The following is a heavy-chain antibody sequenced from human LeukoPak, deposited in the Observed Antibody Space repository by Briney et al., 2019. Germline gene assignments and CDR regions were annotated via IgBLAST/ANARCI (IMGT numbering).Heavy chain of an antibody. J-gene: IGHJ5*02. CDR1: GITFEDYG. V-gene: IGHV3-20*04. Sequence: GGSLRLSCTVSGITFEDYGMNWVRQVPGKEPEWVSGLNWNGGGRRYADSVKGRFIISRDNAKGVLYLQLNDLRVEDTALYYCARDAVPSGRSWFDPWGQGTLVTVSS. CDR3: ARDAVPSGRSWFDP. D-gene: IGHD4-17*01. CDR2: LNWNGGGR.